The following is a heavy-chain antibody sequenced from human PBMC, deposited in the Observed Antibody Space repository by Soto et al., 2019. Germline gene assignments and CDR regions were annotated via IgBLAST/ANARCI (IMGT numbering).Heavy chain of an antibody. Sequence: EVQLLESGGGLVQPGGSLRLSCAASGFTFSSYAMSWVRQAPGKGLEWVSSITGSAGSTYYADSVKGRFTISRDNSKNTLYLQLYVSRAVDTVVYYCGRDRNWCLRFDLWFWCQGTLVTVSS. CDR1: GFTFSSYA. V-gene: IGHV3-23*01. D-gene: IGHD3-10*01. J-gene: IGHJ4*02. CDR3: GRDRNWCLRFDLWF. CDR2: ITGSAGST.